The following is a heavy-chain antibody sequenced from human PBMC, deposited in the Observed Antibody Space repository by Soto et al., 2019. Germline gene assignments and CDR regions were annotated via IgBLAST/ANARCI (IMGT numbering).Heavy chain of an antibody. Sequence: ASVKVSFKASGYTFTSYYMHLVRQAPGQGLEWMGIINPSGGSTIYAQKFQDRVTMTRDTSTSTVYMELSSLRSEDTAVYYCARAYGGNCFDYWGQGTLVTVSS. CDR1: GYTFTSYY. CDR3: ARAYGGNCFDY. J-gene: IGHJ4*02. D-gene: IGHD2-15*01. CDR2: INPSGGST. V-gene: IGHV1-46*01.